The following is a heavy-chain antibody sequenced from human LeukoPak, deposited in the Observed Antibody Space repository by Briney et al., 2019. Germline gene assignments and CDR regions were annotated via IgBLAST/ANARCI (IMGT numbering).Heavy chain of an antibody. V-gene: IGHV3-30*02. J-gene: IGHJ4*02. CDR2: IRFDATNK. Sequence: GGSLRLSCAASGFIFSGSSMHWVRQAPGKGLEWVCFIRFDATNKYYADSEKGRFTISRDNSDNTLYLQLNNVRTEDTATYFCAKEQYPGYFDFWGQGTLVTVSA. CDR3: AKEQYPGYFDF. D-gene: IGHD1-14*01. CDR1: GFIFSGSS.